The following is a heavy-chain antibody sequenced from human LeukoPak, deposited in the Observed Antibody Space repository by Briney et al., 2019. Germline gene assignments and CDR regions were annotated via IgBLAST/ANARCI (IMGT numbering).Heavy chain of an antibody. J-gene: IGHJ4*02. Sequence: SQTLSLTCVISGDSVSSNSAAWNWIRQSPSRGLEWLGRTYYRSKWYNDYAVSVKSRTTINPDTSKNQFSLQLNPVTPEDTAVYYCAREEEQWLSYYFDYWGQGTLVTVSS. V-gene: IGHV6-1*01. D-gene: IGHD6-19*01. CDR2: TYYRSKWYN. CDR3: AREEEQWLSYYFDY. CDR1: GDSVSSNSAA.